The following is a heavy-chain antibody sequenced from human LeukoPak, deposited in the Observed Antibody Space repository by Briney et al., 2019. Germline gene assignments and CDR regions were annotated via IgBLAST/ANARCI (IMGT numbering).Heavy chain of an antibody. V-gene: IGHV3-21*04. D-gene: IGHD6-6*01. J-gene: IGHJ4*02. CDR1: GFTFSNSA. Sequence: GGSLRLSCAASGFTFSNSAMNWVRQVPGKGLEWVSSIDYDSSHIYYAASVRGRFTISRDNARNSVYLQMNSLRVEDTAVYHCANGLEYSSNSAFDHWGQGTLVTVSS. CDR2: IDYDSSHI. CDR3: ANGLEYSSNSAFDH.